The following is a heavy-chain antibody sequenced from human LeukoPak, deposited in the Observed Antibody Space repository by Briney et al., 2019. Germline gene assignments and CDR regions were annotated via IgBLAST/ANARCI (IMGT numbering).Heavy chain of an antibody. Sequence: GASVKVYCKASGYTFTNHGISWVRQAPGQGVEWMGWIRTYNGNTNYAQKLQGRVTMTTDTSKSIAYMDLRSLRSDDTAVYYCARSGGWAYGDYDGFIAFDIWGQGTMVTVSS. CDR1: GYTFTNHG. CDR3: ARSGGWAYGDYDGFIAFDI. D-gene: IGHD4-17*01. CDR2: IRTYNGNT. J-gene: IGHJ3*02. V-gene: IGHV1-18*01.